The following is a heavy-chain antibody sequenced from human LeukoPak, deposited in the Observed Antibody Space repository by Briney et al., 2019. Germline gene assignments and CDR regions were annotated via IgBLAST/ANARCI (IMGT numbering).Heavy chain of an antibody. CDR1: GFTVSSNY. Sequence: GGSLRLSCAASGFTVSSNYMSWVRQAPGKGLEWVSVIYSGGSTYYADSVKGRFTISRDNSKNTLYLQMNSLRAEDTAVYYCARVVPAAIGPSYYYMDVWGKGTTVTVSS. J-gene: IGHJ6*03. V-gene: IGHV3-66*02. CDR3: ARVVPAAIGPSYYYMDV. D-gene: IGHD2-2*02. CDR2: IYSGGST.